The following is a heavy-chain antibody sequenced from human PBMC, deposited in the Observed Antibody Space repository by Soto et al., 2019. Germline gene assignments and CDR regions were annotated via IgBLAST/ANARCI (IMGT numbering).Heavy chain of an antibody. Sequence: ASVKVSCKAPRDTFTSYYINWVRQAPGQGLEWMGVINPHGGSTAYAQKFKSSVTLTRDTSASTVYMEVSSLTSEDTAMYYCARSSGGNFGIIIEGTNWFAPWGQGTLVTVSS. J-gene: IGHJ5*02. CDR3: ARSSGGNFGIIIEGTNWFAP. CDR1: RDTFTSYY. V-gene: IGHV1-46*01. CDR2: INPHGGST. D-gene: IGHD1-26*01.